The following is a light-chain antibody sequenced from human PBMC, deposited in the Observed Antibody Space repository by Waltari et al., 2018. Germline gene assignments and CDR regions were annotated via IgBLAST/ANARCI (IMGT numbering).Light chain of an antibody. CDR1: QGISSY. Sequence: DIQLTQSPSFLSASVGDRVTITCRASQGISSYLAWYQQKQGKAPKLLIYAASTLQSGVPSRFSGSGSGTEFTLTISSLQPEDFATYYCQQLNSLFTFGPGTKVDIK. J-gene: IGKJ3*01. V-gene: IGKV1-9*01. CDR3: QQLNSLFT. CDR2: AAS.